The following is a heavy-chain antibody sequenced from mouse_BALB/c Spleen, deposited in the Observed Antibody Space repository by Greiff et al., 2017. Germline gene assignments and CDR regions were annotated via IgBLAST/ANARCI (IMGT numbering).Heavy chain of an antibody. V-gene: IGHV1S26*01. J-gene: IGHJ2*01. D-gene: IGHD1-2*01. Sequence: QVQLQQPGAELVKPGASVKMSCKASGYTFTSYWMHWVKQRPGQGLEWIGYINPSTGYTEYNQKFKDKATLTADKSSSTAYMQLSSLTSEDSAVYYCARWHYGFHFDYWGQGTTLTVSS. CDR3: ARWHYGFHFDY. CDR2: INPSTGYT. CDR1: GYTFTSYW.